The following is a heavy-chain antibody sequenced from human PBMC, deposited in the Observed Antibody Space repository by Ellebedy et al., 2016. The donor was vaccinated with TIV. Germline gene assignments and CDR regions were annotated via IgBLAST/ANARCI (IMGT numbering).Heavy chain of an antibody. CDR3: VRDMSPGGAYY. Sequence: SLKISCVDSGFTFHDHGMHWVRQVAGKGLEWVSGIIWNSGDTGQADSVKGRFTISRDNAKNSLYLQMNSLRAEDTALYYCVRDMSPGGAYYWGQGTLVTVSS. CDR1: GFTFHDHG. V-gene: IGHV3-9*01. J-gene: IGHJ4*02. CDR2: IIWNSGDT. D-gene: IGHD4/OR15-4a*01.